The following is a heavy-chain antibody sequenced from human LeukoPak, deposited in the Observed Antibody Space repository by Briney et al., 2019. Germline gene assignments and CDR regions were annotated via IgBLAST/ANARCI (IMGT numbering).Heavy chain of an antibody. CDR1: GHTFTSYA. CDR3: ARVWGSSGYSLDY. V-gene: IGHV1-3*01. Sequence: ASVKVSCKASGHTFTSYAMHWVRQAPGQRLEWMGWINAGNGNTKYSQKFQGRVAITRDTSASTAYMELSSLRSEDTAVYYCARVWGSSGYSLDYWGQGTLVTVSS. J-gene: IGHJ4*02. D-gene: IGHD3-22*01. CDR2: INAGNGNT.